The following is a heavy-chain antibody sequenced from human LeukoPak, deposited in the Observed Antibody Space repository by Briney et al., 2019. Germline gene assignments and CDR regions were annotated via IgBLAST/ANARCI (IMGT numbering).Heavy chain of an antibody. CDR1: GYTFTSYA. CDR3: ARAMSVNDARY. CDR2: ISAYNGNT. D-gene: IGHD1-1*01. J-gene: IGHJ4*02. V-gene: IGHV1-18*01. Sequence: ASVKVSCKASGYTFTSYAFRWVRQAPGQGLEWMGWISAYNGNTNYAQKLQGRVTMTTDTSTSTAYMELRSLRSDDTAVYYCARAMSVNDARYWGQGTLVTVSS.